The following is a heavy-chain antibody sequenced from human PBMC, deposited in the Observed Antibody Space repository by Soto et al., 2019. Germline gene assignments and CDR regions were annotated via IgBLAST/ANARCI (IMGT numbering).Heavy chain of an antibody. J-gene: IGHJ4*02. Sequence: GGSLRLSCAASGFTFSSHAMGWLRQDPGTVPEWAAFVDGSGGDTSYADSVKGRFTISRDNSDSSLYLHMNSLRAEDTGRYFCAKEIFAAAYAATSAFDLWGQGTLVTVSS. D-gene: IGHD2-8*01. CDR3: AKEIFAAAYAATSAFDL. V-gene: IGHV3-23*01. CDR2: VDGSGGDT. CDR1: GFTFSSHA.